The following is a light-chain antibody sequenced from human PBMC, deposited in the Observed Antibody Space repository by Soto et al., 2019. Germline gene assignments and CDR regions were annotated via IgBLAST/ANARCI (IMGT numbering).Light chain of an antibody. CDR2: YDR. Sequence: SYVLTQPPSMSVAPGKTARITCGGNNIGTKSVHWYQQKPGQAPVLVIFYDRERPSGIAEQFSASNSGNTATLTISRVEAGDEADYYCQVWDSSSDHVVFGGGTKLTVL. CDR3: QVWDSSSDHVV. J-gene: IGLJ2*01. CDR1: NIGTKS. V-gene: IGLV3-21*04.